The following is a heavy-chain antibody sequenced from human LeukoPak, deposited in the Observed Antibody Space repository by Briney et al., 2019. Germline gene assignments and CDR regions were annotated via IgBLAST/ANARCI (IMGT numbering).Heavy chain of an antibody. CDR1: GFTFNNYA. CDR3: ANFACCHFDSESGY. J-gene: IGHJ4*02. V-gene: IGHV3-23*01. CDR2: ISNSGGNI. Sequence: GGSLRLSCVASGFTFNNYAMSWVRQAPGRGLEWLSSISNSGGNIDYRNSVKGRFTISRDNSKNTLYLQMDSLGAEDTAVYYCANFACCHFDSESGYWGQGTLVTVSS. D-gene: IGHD3-9*01.